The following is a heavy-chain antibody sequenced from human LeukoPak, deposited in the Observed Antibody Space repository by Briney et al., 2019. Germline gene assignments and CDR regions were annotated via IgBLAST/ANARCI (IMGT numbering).Heavy chain of an antibody. D-gene: IGHD2-15*01. Sequence: SETLSLTRTVTGCSISSYYWSWIRQPAGKGLEWIGRIYTSGSTNYNPSLKSRVTISVDTSKNQFSLKLSSVTAADTAVYYCARSGYDRPYYFDYWGQGTLVTVSS. CDR3: ARSGYDRPYYFDY. J-gene: IGHJ4*02. V-gene: IGHV4-4*07. CDR1: GCSISSYY. CDR2: IYTSGST.